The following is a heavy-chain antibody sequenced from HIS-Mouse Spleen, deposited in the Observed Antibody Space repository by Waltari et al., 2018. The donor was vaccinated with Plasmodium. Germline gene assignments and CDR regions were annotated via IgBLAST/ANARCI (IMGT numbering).Heavy chain of an antibody. CDR2: NNHSGST. V-gene: IGHV4-34*01. CDR1: GGSFSGYY. Sequence: QVQLQQWGAGLLKPSETLSLTCAVYGGSFSGYYWRWIRQPPGKGLEWIGENNHSGSTNYNPSRRGRVTISVGTSKNQFSRKLSSVTAADTAVYYCARVTSAGVYWYFDLWGRGTLVTVSS. CDR3: ARVTSAGVYWYFDL. D-gene: IGHD3-3*01. J-gene: IGHJ2*01.